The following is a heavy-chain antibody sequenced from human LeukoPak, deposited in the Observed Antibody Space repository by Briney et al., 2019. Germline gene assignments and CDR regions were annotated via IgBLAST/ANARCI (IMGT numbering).Heavy chain of an antibody. CDR2: IIPIFGTA. D-gene: IGHD6-19*01. J-gene: IGHJ4*02. Sequence: SVKVSCTASGGTFIIYAISWVRQAPGQGREWMGGIIPIFGTANYAQKFQGRVTITADESTSTAYMELSSLRSEDTAVYYCARTGYSSGWYNFDYWGQGTLVTVSS. CDR3: ARTGYSSGWYNFDY. V-gene: IGHV1-69*13. CDR1: GGTFIIYA.